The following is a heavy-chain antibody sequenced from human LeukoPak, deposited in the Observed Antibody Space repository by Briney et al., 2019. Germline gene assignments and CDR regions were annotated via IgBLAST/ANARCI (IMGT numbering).Heavy chain of an antibody. Sequence: SETLSLTCTVSGGSISSSSYYWGWIRQPPGKGLEWIGSIYYSGSTYYNPSLKSRVTISVDTSKNQFSLKLSSVTAADTAVYYCARDVRTAAYSNSWQRYYYYYMDVWGKGTTVTVSS. CDR2: IYYSGST. J-gene: IGHJ6*03. CDR3: ARDVRTAAYSNSWQRYYYYYMDV. CDR1: GGSISSSSYY. V-gene: IGHV4-39*07. D-gene: IGHD6-13*01.